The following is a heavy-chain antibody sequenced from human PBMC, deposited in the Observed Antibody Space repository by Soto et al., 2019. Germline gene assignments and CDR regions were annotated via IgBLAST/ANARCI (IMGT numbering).Heavy chain of an antibody. CDR1: GDTFKNHV. CDR3: ARDLEFRDGNISHLDF. D-gene: IGHD3-10*01. J-gene: IGHJ4*02. CDR2: IMPVIGTP. Sequence: QVHLVQSGAEVRRPGSSVKVSCQASGDTFKNHVFNWVRQAPEQGLEWVGGIMPVIGTPTYAQKFQGRVTISADASTRTVYLELRSLRSDDTAVYYCARDLEFRDGNISHLDFWGQGTLVTVSS. V-gene: IGHV1-69*01.